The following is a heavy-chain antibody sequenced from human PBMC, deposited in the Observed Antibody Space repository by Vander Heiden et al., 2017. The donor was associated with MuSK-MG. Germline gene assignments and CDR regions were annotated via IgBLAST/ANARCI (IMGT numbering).Heavy chain of an antibody. CDR3: ARGGGNILTGYRHFDY. CDR2: INHSGST. CDR1: GGSFSGYY. Sequence: QVQLQQWGAGLLKPSETLSLTCAVYGGSFSGYYWSWIRQPPGKGLEWIGEINHSGSTNYNPSLKSRVTISVDTSKNQFSLKLSSVTAADTAVYYCARGGGNILTGYRHFDYWGQGTLVTVSS. V-gene: IGHV4-34*01. D-gene: IGHD3-9*01. J-gene: IGHJ4*02.